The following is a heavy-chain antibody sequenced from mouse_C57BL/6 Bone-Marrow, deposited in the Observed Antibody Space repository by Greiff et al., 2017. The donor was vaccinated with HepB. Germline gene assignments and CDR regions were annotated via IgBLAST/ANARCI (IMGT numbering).Heavy chain of an antibody. Sequence: QVQLQQSGPELVRPGASVKISCKAPGYTFTSHWIQWVRQRPGQGLEWIGEIFPGSGSTYYNETLKGKATLTVDKSSSTAYMQLSSLTSEDSAVYFGAIGLCFDVWGTGTTVTVSS. CDR3: AIGLCFDV. V-gene: IGHV1-56*01. CDR2: IFPGSGST. CDR1: GYTFTSHW. J-gene: IGHJ1*03.